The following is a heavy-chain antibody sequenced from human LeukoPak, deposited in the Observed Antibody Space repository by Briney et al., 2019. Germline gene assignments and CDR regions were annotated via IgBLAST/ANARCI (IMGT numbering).Heavy chain of an antibody. J-gene: IGHJ4*02. CDR1: GFTLSSYA. CDR3: ARVPPITIFGVANYYFDY. CDR2: ISASGGST. V-gene: IGHV3-20*04. Sequence: GGSLRLSCAASGFTLSSYAMSWVRQAPGKGLEWVSSISASGGSTGYADSVKGRFTISRDNAKNSLYLQMNSLRAEDTALYYCARVPPITIFGVANYYFDYWGQGTLVTVSS. D-gene: IGHD3-3*01.